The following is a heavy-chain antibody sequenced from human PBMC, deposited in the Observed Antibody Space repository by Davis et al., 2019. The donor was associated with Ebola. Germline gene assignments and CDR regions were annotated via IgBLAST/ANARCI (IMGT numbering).Heavy chain of an antibody. D-gene: IGHD5/OR15-5a*01. CDR1: GGSISHSDNH. J-gene: IGHJ4*02. CDR3: AKRGHWLLGSTIDS. V-gene: IGHV4-39*01. CDR2: ISSGGDT. Sequence: MPSETLSLTCTVSGGSISHSDNHWPWIRQSPGKGLEWIGTISSGGDTYYNPSLKSRITIFSDTSRNQFSLRLTSVTAEDTAVYYWAKRGHWLLGSTIDSWGQGILVTVSS.